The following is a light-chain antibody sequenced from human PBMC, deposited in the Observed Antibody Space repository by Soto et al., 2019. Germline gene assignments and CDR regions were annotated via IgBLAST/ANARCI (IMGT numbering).Light chain of an antibody. J-gene: IGKJ4*01. CDR3: QRYNRWPLT. CDR1: QTVNSN. Sequence: EILMTQSPATLSVSPGEGVTLSCRASQTVNSNLAWYQQKPGQAPRLLIYGASTRATGIPARFSGSGSGTDFTLTISSLQSEDFAIYYCQRYNRWPLTFGGGTKVEIK. CDR2: GAS. V-gene: IGKV3-15*01.